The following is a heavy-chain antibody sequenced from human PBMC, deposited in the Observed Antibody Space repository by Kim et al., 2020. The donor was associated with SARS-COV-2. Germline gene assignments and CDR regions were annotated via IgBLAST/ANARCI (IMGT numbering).Heavy chain of an antibody. CDR2: IYYSGST. V-gene: IGHV4-31*03. J-gene: IGHJ5*02. CDR3: AGGLYCSGGSCYFFNQSGDLNWFDP. D-gene: IGHD2-15*01. Sequence: SETLSLTCTVSGGSISSGGYYWSWIRQHPGKGLEWIGYIYYSGSTYYNPSLKSRVTISVDTSKNQFSLKLSSVTAADTAVYYCAGGLYCSGGSCYFFNQSGDLNWFDPWGQGTLVTVSS. CDR1: GGSISSGGYY.